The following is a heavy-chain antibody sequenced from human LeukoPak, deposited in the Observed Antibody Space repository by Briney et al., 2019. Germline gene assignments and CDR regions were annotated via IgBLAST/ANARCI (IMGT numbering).Heavy chain of an antibody. Sequence: SETLSLTCTVSGGSISSYYWSWIRQPAGKGLEWIGRIYTSGSTNYNPSLKSRVTMSVDTSKNQFSLKLSSVTAADTAVYYCARDTCTTCGGDWNWFDPWGQGTLVTVSS. D-gene: IGHD2-21*01. CDR1: GGSISSYY. CDR3: ARDTCTTCGGDWNWFDP. J-gene: IGHJ5*02. V-gene: IGHV4-4*07. CDR2: IYTSGST.